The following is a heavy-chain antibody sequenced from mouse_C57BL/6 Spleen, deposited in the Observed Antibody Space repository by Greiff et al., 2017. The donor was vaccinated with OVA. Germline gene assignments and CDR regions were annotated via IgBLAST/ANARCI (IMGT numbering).Heavy chain of an antibody. Sequence: VQLQQSGPELVKPGASVKISCKASGYTFTDYYMNWVKQSHGKSLEWIGDINPNNGGTSYNQKFKGKATLTVDKSSSTAYMELRSLTSEDSAVYYCARRRTTVVNWYFEVWGTGTTVTVSS. CDR2: INPNNGGT. V-gene: IGHV1-26*01. J-gene: IGHJ1*03. CDR1: GYTFTDYY. D-gene: IGHD1-1*01. CDR3: ARRRTTVVNWYFEV.